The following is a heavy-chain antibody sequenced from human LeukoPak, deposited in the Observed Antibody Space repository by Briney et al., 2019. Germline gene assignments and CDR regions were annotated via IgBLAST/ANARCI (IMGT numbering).Heavy chain of an antibody. Sequence: SETLSLTCTVSGGSISSYYWSWIRQPPGKGLEWIGSIYYSGSTYYNPSLKSRVTISVDTSKNQFSLKLSSVTAADTAVYYCARHARSIVVVVAASSPFDYWGQGTLVTVSS. CDR1: GGSISSYY. CDR3: ARHARSIVVVVAASSPFDY. V-gene: IGHV4-59*05. J-gene: IGHJ4*02. D-gene: IGHD2-15*01. CDR2: IYYSGST.